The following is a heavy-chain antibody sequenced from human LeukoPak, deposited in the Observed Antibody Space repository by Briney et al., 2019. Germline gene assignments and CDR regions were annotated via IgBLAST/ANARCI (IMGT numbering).Heavy chain of an antibody. Sequence: SETLSLTCAVSGYSISSGYYWGWIRQPPGKGLEWIGSIYHSGSTYYNPSLKSRVTISVDTSKNQFSLKLSSVTAADTAVYYCARSHYIVVVPAAIGYWGQGTLVTVSS. CDR3: ARSHYIVVVPAAIGY. J-gene: IGHJ4*02. V-gene: IGHV4-38-2*01. D-gene: IGHD2-2*01. CDR1: GYSISSGYY. CDR2: IYHSGST.